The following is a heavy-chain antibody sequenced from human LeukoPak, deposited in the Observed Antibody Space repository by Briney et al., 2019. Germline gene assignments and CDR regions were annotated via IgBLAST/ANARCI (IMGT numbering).Heavy chain of an antibody. V-gene: IGHV1-69*06. CDR2: IIPIFGTA. D-gene: IGHD6-13*01. CDR3: ASGTYSSHTRDYYMDV. J-gene: IGHJ6*03. Sequence: SVKVSCKASGGTFSSYAISWVRQAPGQGLEWMGGIIPIFGTANYAQKFQGRVTITADKSTSTAYMELSSLRSEDTAVYYCASGTYSSHTRDYYMDVWGKGTTVTVSS. CDR1: GGTFSSYA.